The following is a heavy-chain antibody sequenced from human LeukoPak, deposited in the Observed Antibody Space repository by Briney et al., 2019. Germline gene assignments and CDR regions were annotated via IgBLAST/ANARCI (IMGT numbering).Heavy chain of an antibody. CDR3: ARVGCSGGSCFPDY. J-gene: IGHJ4*02. Sequence: SETLSLTCTVSGGSISSYYWSWIRQPAGKRLEWIGRIYTSGSTNYYPSLKSRVTMSVDTSENQFSLQLSSVTAADTAVYYCARVGCSGGSCFPDYWGQGTLVTVSS. V-gene: IGHV4-4*07. CDR2: IYTSGST. CDR1: GGSISSYY. D-gene: IGHD2-15*01.